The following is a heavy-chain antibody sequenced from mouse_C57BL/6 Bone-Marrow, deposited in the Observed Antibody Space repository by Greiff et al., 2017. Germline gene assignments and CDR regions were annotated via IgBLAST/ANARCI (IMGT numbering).Heavy chain of an antibody. V-gene: IGHV1-80*01. CDR2: IYPGDGDT. J-gene: IGHJ4*01. CDR3: AREGTTVVAYYYAMDY. CDR1: GYAFSSYW. D-gene: IGHD1-1*01. Sequence: VQLQQSGAELVKPGASVKISCKASGYAFSSYWMNWVKQRPGKGLEWIGQIYPGDGDTNYNGKFKGKATLTADKSSSTAYMQLSSLTSEDSEVYFCAREGTTVVAYYYAMDYWGQGTSVTVSS.